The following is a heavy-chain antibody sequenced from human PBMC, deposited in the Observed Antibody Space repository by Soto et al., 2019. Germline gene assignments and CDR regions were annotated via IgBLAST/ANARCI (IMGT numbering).Heavy chain of an antibody. V-gene: IGHV4-59*01. J-gene: IGHJ4*02. CDR2: IYYSGST. CDR3: ARAPYYDFWSGQTPPPYYFDY. Sequence: SETLSLTCTVSGGSISSYYWSWIRQPPGKGLEWIGCIYYSGSTNYNPSLKSRVTISVDTSKNQFSLKLSSVTAADTAVYYCARAPYYDFWSGQTPPPYYFDYWGQGTLVTVSS. D-gene: IGHD3-3*01. CDR1: GGSISSYY.